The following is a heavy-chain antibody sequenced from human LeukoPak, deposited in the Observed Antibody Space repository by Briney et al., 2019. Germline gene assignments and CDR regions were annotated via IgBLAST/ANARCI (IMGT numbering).Heavy chain of an antibody. CDR2: ISDSSGST. Sequence: GGSLRLSCAASGFIFSSYAMSWVRQAPGKGLEWVSTISDSSGSTYYADSVKGRFTISRDNSKNTLYLQMNSLRAEDTALYYCAKDLSKVAFDIWGQGTMVTVSS. D-gene: IGHD4-11*01. V-gene: IGHV3-23*01. J-gene: IGHJ3*02. CDR1: GFIFSSYA. CDR3: AKDLSKVAFDI.